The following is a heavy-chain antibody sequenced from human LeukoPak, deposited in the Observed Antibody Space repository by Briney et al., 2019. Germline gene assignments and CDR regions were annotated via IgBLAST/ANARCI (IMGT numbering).Heavy chain of an antibody. CDR3: AREGGSYGFPYFDY. Sequence: GGSLRLSCAASGFSFSSYWMHWVRQAPGEGLVWVSSISSSSSYIYYADSVKGRFTISRDNAKNSLYLQMNSLRAEDTAVYYCAREGGSYGFPYFDYWGQGTLVTVSS. D-gene: IGHD5-18*01. CDR1: GFSFSSYW. CDR2: ISSSSSYI. J-gene: IGHJ4*02. V-gene: IGHV3-21*01.